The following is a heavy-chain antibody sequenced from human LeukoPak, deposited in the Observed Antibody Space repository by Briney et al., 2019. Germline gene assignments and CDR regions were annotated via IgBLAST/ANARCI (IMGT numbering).Heavy chain of an antibody. D-gene: IGHD2-2*01. Sequence: GGSLRLSCAASGFTFSSYAMSWVRQAPGKGLEWVSAISGSGGSTYYADSVRGRFTISRDNSKNTPYLQMNSLRAEDTAVYYCAKVPAAYNWFDPWGQGTLVTVSS. V-gene: IGHV3-23*01. J-gene: IGHJ5*02. CDR3: AKVPAAYNWFDP. CDR1: GFTFSSYA. CDR2: ISGSGGST.